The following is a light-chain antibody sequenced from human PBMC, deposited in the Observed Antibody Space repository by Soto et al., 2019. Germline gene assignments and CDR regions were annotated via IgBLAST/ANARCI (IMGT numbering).Light chain of an antibody. V-gene: IGLV2-14*01. CDR3: SSYTSSNTYV. Sequence: QPVLTQPASVSGSPGQSITISCTGTSSDVGGYNYVSWYQQHPGKAPKLIIYEVSNRPSGVSNRFSGSKSDNTASLTISGLQAEDEADYYCSSYTSSNTYVFGTGTKVTVL. CDR1: SSDVGGYNY. J-gene: IGLJ1*01. CDR2: EVS.